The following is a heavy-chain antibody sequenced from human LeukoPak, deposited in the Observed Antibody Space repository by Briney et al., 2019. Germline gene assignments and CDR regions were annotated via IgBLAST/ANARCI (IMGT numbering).Heavy chain of an antibody. CDR1: GGSVSSSSYY. CDR3: ARARWLQLDY. J-gene: IGHJ4*02. Sequence: PSETLSLTCTVSGGSVSSSSYYWGWIRQPPGKGLEWIGSIYYSGSTYYNPSLKSRVTISVDTSKNQFSLKLSSVTAADTAVSYCARARWLQLDYWGQGTLVTVSS. CDR2: IYYSGST. D-gene: IGHD5-24*01. V-gene: IGHV4-39*01.